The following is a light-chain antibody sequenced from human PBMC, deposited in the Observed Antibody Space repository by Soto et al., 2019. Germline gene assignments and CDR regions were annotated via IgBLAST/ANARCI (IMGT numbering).Light chain of an antibody. CDR2: EAS. CDR3: QKRGNWPH. CDR1: ENINNY. Sequence: EIVMTQSPATLSVSPGERVTLSCRASENINNYLAWYQQRPGQAPRLLIYEASSRATGVPARFIGSGSGTDFTLTISSLEPEDFAIYYCQKRGNWPHFGQGTRLEI. J-gene: IGKJ5*01. V-gene: IGKV3-11*01.